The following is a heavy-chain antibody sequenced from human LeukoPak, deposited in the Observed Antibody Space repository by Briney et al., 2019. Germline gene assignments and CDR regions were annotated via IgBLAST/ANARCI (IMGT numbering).Heavy chain of an antibody. CDR1: GFTFTNYA. V-gene: IGHV3-23*01. Sequence: GGSLRLSCAASGFTFTNYAMSWVRQAPGKGLEWVSGISGGGGTTYYADSVKGRFTISRDNSKSTLYLQMSSLRAEDTAVYFCAKEGSDYYDVSGAPFDSWGQGTLVTLSS. CDR3: AKEGSDYYDVSGAPFDS. CDR2: ISGGGGTT. D-gene: IGHD3-22*01. J-gene: IGHJ4*02.